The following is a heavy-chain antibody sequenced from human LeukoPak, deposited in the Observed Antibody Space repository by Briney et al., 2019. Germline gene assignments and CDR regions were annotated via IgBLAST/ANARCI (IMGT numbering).Heavy chain of an antibody. D-gene: IGHD2-8*01. Sequence: PSESLTLTCAAYGGTFSGYYWRWVRQPPGKGLEWVGEINHSGSTNYYPSLKSRVTISVDTSKNQFCLKLSSVTAADTDVYYCARGNTYCTNGVCYKSYFDYWGQGTLVTVSS. CDR3: ARGNTYCTNGVCYKSYFDY. CDR2: INHSGST. J-gene: IGHJ4*02. CDR1: GGTFSGYY. V-gene: IGHV4-34*08.